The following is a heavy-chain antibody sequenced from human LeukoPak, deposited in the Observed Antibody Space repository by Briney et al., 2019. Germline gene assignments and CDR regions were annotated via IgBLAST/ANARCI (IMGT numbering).Heavy chain of an antibody. V-gene: IGHV1-8*02. CDR2: MNPNSGNT. CDR3: ARGGPYYYDSSGYSGHAFDI. CDR1: GGTFSSYA. Sequence: ASVKVSCKASGGTFSSYAISWVRQAPGQGLEWMGWMNPNSGNTGYAQKFQGRVTMTRNTSISTAYMELSSLRSEDTAVYYCARGGPYYYDSSGYSGHAFDIWGQGTMVTVSS. J-gene: IGHJ3*02. D-gene: IGHD3-22*01.